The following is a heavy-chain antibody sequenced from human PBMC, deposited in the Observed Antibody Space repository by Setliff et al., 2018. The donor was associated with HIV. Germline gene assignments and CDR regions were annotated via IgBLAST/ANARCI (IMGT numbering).Heavy chain of an antibody. CDR1: GGSISGSNYF. CDR2: IYYSGST. J-gene: IGHJ4*02. D-gene: IGHD6-19*01. Sequence: SETLSLTCTVSGGSISGSNYFWGWIRQPPGKGLEWVGSIYYSGSTYYSPSLKSRVTISVDTSKNQFSLTLTSVTAADTAVYYCARQQHSSDLKIWNYWGQGTLVTVSS. V-gene: IGHV4-39*01. CDR3: ARQQHSSDLKIWNY.